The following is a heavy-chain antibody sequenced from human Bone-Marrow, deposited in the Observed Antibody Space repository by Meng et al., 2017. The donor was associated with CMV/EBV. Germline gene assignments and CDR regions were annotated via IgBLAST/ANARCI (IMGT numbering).Heavy chain of an antibody. Sequence: SETLSLTCTVSGGSISSSSYYWGWIRQPPGKGLEWIGSIYYSGSTYYNPSLKSRVTISVDTSKNQFSLKLRSVTAADTAVYYCARPRRYCSGGSCSSYYGMDVWGQGTTVTVYS. CDR1: GGSISSSSYY. CDR2: IYYSGST. D-gene: IGHD2-15*01. V-gene: IGHV4-39*07. CDR3: ARPRRYCSGGSCSSYYGMDV. J-gene: IGHJ6*02.